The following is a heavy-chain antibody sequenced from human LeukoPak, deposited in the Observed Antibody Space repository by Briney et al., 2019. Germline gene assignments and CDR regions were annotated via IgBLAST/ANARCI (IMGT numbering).Heavy chain of an antibody. CDR3: ARAKWYSSFDY. Sequence: SETLSLTCTVSGGSISSYYWSWIRQPPGKGLEWIGYIYYSGSTNYNPSLKSRVTISVDTSKNQFSLKLSSVTAADTAVYYCARAKWYSSFDYWGQGTLVTVSS. CDR1: GGSISSYY. J-gene: IGHJ4*02. V-gene: IGHV4-59*01. D-gene: IGHD6-13*01. CDR2: IYYSGST.